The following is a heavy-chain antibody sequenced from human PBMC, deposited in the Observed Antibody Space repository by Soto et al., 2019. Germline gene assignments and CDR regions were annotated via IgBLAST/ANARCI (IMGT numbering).Heavy chain of an antibody. CDR1: GYSINSGYY. V-gene: IGHV4-38-2*01. CDR3: ARGPYCSGGSCLNWFDP. Sequence: SETLSLTCAVSGYSINSGYYWGWIRQPPGKGLEWIGSIYHSGSTYYNPSLKSRVTISVDTSKNQFSLRLSSVTAADTAVYYCARGPYCSGGSCLNWFDPWGPGTLVTVSS. J-gene: IGHJ5*02. CDR2: IYHSGST. D-gene: IGHD2-15*01.